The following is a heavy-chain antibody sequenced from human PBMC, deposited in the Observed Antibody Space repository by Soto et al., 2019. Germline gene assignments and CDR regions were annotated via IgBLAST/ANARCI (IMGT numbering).Heavy chain of an antibody. D-gene: IGHD6-13*01. V-gene: IGHV1-58*01. Sequence: GAPVKGSCKASGFTFTSSAVQWVRQDRGQRLEWIGWIVVGSGNTNYAQKFQERVTVTRDMSTSTAYMELSSLRSEDTAVYYCAAFGSPAAGTFDYWGQGTLVTVSS. J-gene: IGHJ4*02. CDR1: GFTFTSSA. CDR2: IVVGSGNT. CDR3: AAFGSPAAGTFDY.